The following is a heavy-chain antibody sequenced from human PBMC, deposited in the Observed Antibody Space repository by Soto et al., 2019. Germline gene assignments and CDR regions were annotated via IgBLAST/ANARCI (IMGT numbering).Heavy chain of an antibody. Sequence: GGSLRLSCAASGFTFSSYGMHWVRQAPGKGLEWVAVIWYDGSNKYYADSVKGRFTISRDNSKNTLYLQMNSLRAEDTAVYYCARDVASIAVAGTYFDYWGQGTLVTVSS. CDR3: ARDVASIAVAGTYFDY. D-gene: IGHD6-19*01. CDR2: IWYDGSNK. J-gene: IGHJ4*02. V-gene: IGHV3-33*01. CDR1: GFTFSSYG.